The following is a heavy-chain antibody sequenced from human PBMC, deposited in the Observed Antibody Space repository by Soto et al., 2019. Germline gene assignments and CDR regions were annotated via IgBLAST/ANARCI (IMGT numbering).Heavy chain of an antibody. CDR1: GYTFTSYG. D-gene: IGHD3-22*01. CDR3: ARGQLGVVTDYYYYGMDV. V-gene: IGHV1-69*13. Sequence: ASVKVSCKASGYTFTSYGISWVRQAPGQGLEWMGGIIPIFGTANYAQKFQGRVTITADESTSTAYMELSSLRSEDTAVYYCARGQLGVVTDYYYYGMDVWGQGTTVTVSS. J-gene: IGHJ6*02. CDR2: IIPIFGTA.